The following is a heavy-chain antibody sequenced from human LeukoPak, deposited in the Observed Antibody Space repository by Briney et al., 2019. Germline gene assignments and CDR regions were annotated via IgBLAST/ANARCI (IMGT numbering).Heavy chain of an antibody. CDR1: GFTFSSYG. V-gene: IGHV3-30*02. D-gene: IGHD4-17*01. Sequence: GGSLRLSCAASGFTFSSYGMHWVRQAPGKGLEWVAFIRYDGSNKYYADSVKGRFTISRDNSKNTLYLQMNSLRAEDTAVYYCARDPTYGDRNDYWGQGTLVTVSS. J-gene: IGHJ4*02. CDR3: ARDPTYGDRNDY. CDR2: IRYDGSNK.